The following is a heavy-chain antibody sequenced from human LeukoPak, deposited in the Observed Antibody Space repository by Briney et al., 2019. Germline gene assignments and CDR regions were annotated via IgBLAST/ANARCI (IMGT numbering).Heavy chain of an antibody. V-gene: IGHV4-34*01. Sequence: ASETLSLTCAVYGGSFSGYYWSWIRQPPGKGLEWIGEINHSGSTNYNPSLKSRVTISVDTSKNQFSLKLSSVTAADTAVYYCASWDPIGEEELVTKLHDAFDIWGQGTMVTVSS. CDR3: ASWDPIGEEELVTKLHDAFDI. CDR2: INHSGST. CDR1: GGSFSGYY. J-gene: IGHJ3*02. D-gene: IGHD2-21*02.